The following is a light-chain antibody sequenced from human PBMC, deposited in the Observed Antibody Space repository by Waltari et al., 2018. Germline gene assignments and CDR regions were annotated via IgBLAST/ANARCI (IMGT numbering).Light chain of an antibody. Sequence: QSALSQPASVSGSPGQSLPISCTGTSSDVGAYKYVPWYQHHPGRAPKLILFDVSELPSGISNRFSGSKSGNTASLTISGLQTEDEADYYCSSYTSTTTLVFGGGTKVTVL. CDR3: SSYTSTTTLV. J-gene: IGLJ2*01. CDR1: SSDVGAYKY. CDR2: DVS. V-gene: IGLV2-14*03.